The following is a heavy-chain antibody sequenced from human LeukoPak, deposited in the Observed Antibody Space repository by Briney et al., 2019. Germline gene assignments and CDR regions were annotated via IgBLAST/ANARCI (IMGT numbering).Heavy chain of an antibody. D-gene: IGHD6-13*01. CDR1: GYTFTSYA. CDR2: INAGNGNT. J-gene: IGHJ4*02. Sequence: ASVKVSCKASGYTFTSYAMHWVRQAPGQRLEWMGWINAGNGNTKYSQKFQGRVTITRDTSASTAYMELSSLRSEDTAAYYCARFYSSSWDAFDYWGQGTLVTVSS. CDR3: ARFYSSSWDAFDY. V-gene: IGHV1-3*01.